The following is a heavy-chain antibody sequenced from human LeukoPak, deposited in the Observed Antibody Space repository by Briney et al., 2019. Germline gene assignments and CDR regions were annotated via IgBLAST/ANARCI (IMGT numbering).Heavy chain of an antibody. J-gene: IGHJ5*02. CDR3: ARDKGQYGSGTRGFTWFDP. Sequence: SETLSLTCAVYGGSFSGYYWSWIRQPPGKGLEWIGEINHSGSTNYNPSLKSRVAISVDTSKNQFSLKLSSVTAADTAVYYCARDKGQYGSGTRGFTWFDPWGQGTLVTVSS. CDR2: INHSGST. D-gene: IGHD3-10*01. CDR1: GGSFSGYY. V-gene: IGHV4-34*01.